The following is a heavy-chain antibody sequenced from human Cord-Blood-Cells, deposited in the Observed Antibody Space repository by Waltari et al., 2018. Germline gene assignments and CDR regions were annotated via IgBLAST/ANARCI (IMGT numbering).Heavy chain of an antibody. V-gene: IGHV1-2*02. CDR1: GYTFPGLY. CDR2: HNPNSGGT. J-gene: IGHJ4*02. CDR3: ASLTGDRMLDY. D-gene: IGHD7-27*01. Sequence: QVQLVQSGAEVKKPGAPVQVSCKASGYTFPGLYMPWRRQAPGQGVEWMGRHNPNSGGTNYAQKFQGRVTMTRDTSISTAYMELSRLRSDDTAVYYCASLTGDRMLDYWGQGTLVTVSS.